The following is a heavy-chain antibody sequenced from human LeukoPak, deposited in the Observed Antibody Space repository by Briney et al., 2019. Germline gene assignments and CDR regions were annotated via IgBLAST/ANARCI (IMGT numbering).Heavy chain of an antibody. CDR3: AKDVTMVRGTTLSGY. Sequence: PGGSLRLSCAASGFTFSSYAMSWVRQAPGKGLEWVSAISGSGGSTYYADSVKGRFTISRDNSKNTLYLQMNSLRAEDTAVYYCAKDVTMVRGTTLSGYWGQGTLATVSS. J-gene: IGHJ4*02. CDR1: GFTFSSYA. V-gene: IGHV3-23*01. D-gene: IGHD3-10*01. CDR2: ISGSGGST.